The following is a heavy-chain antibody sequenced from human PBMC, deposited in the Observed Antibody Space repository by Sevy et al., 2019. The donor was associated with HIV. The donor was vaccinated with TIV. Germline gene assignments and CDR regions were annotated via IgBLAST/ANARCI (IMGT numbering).Heavy chain of an antibody. Sequence: GGSLRLSCTASGFTFGDYAMSWFRQAPGKGLEWVGFIRSKAYGGTTEYAASVKGRFTISRDDSKSIAYLQMNSLKTEDTVVYYCTSSRPIVVVPAAPTRYYYYGMDVWGQGTTVTVSS. V-gene: IGHV3-49*03. D-gene: IGHD2-2*01. CDR3: TSSRPIVVVPAAPTRYYYYGMDV. CDR2: IRSKAYGGTT. CDR1: GFTFGDYA. J-gene: IGHJ6*02.